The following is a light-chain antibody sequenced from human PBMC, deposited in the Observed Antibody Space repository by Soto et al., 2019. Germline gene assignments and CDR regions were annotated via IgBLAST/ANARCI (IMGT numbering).Light chain of an antibody. CDR1: QSVGSRS. Sequence: EIVLTQSPGTLSLSPGERATLSCRASQSVGSRSLAWYQQKPGQAPRLLIFGVSTRATGIPDRFSGSGSGTDFTLTISRLEPEYCAVYYCQQYGTSLWTFGQGTKVEIK. V-gene: IGKV3-20*01. CDR2: GVS. CDR3: QQYGTSLWT. J-gene: IGKJ1*01.